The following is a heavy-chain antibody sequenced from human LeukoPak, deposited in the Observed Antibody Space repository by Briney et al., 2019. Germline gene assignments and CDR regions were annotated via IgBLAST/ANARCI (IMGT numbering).Heavy chain of an antibody. Sequence: GGSLRLSCAASGFTVSSNYMSWVRQAPGKGLEWVSVIYSGGSTYYADSVKGRFTISRDNSKNTLYLQMNSLRAEDTAVYYCAKVNRGYCSGGSCSGSYYYYMDVWGKGTTVTISS. J-gene: IGHJ6*03. V-gene: IGHV3-53*05. CDR3: AKVNRGYCSGGSCSGSYYYYMDV. CDR1: GFTVSSNY. CDR2: IYSGGST. D-gene: IGHD2-15*01.